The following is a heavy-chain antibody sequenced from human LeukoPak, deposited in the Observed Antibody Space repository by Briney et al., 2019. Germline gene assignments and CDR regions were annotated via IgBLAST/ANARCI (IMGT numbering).Heavy chain of an antibody. Sequence: GGSLRLSCAASGFTFDDYGMSWVRQAPGKGLEWVSGISGSGGSKYYADSVKGRFTISRDNSKNTLYLQMNSLRVEDTAVYYCAKDSKIVGPTFRSYHYMDVWGKGTTVTVSS. J-gene: IGHJ6*03. CDR3: AKDSKIVGPTFRSYHYMDV. V-gene: IGHV3-23*01. D-gene: IGHD1-26*01. CDR2: ISGSGGSK. CDR1: GFTFDDYG.